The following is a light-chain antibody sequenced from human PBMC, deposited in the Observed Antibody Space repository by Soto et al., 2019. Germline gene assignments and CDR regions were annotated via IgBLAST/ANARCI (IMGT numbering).Light chain of an antibody. J-gene: IGKJ1*01. V-gene: IGKV4-1*01. CDR1: QSVLYSPNNKNY. CDR3: PQYHSAPQT. Sequence: DIVMTQSPDSLAVSLGERATINCKSSQSVLYSPNNKNYLAWYQQKPGQPPRLLVYLASTRESGVPDRFSGSGAGTDFTLTISSLQAEDAAVYYWPQYHSAPQTFGKGTKVEIK. CDR2: LAS.